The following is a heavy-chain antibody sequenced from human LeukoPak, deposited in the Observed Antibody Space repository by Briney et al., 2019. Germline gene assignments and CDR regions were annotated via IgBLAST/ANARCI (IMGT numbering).Heavy chain of an antibody. CDR2: INHSGST. Sequence: SETLSLTCAVYGGSFSGYYWSWIRQPPGKGLEWIGEINHSGSTYSNPSLKSRVTISVDTSKNHFSLKLTSVTAADTAVYYCARNIAAAAPYYFDYWGQGTLVTVSS. D-gene: IGHD6-13*01. CDR3: ARNIAAAAPYYFDY. V-gene: IGHV4-34*01. CDR1: GGSFSGYY. J-gene: IGHJ4*02.